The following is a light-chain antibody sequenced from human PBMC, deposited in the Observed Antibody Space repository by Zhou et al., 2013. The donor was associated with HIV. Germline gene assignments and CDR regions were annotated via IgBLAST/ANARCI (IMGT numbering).Light chain of an antibody. J-gene: IGKJ3*01. CDR1: QGISSY. Sequence: AIRMTQSPSSLSASTGDRVTITCRASQGISSYLAWYQQKPGKAPKLLIYAASTLQSGVPSRFSGSGSGTDFTLTISCLQSEDFATYYCQQYYSYPRGFTFGPGPKWISN. CDR2: AAS. CDR3: QQYYSYPRGFT. V-gene: IGKV1-8*01.